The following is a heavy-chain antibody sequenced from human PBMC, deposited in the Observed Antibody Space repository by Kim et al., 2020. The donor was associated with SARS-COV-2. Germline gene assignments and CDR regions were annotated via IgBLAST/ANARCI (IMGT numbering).Heavy chain of an antibody. CDR3: AMTVNDILTGPDY. Sequence: GGSLRLSCAASGFTFSNYNMNWVRQAPGKGLEWVSSISRGTNYIYYADSVKGRFTISRDNDRNSLFLQMNSLRAEDTAVYYCAMTVNDILTGPDYWGQGSLLTVSS. D-gene: IGHD3-9*01. J-gene: IGHJ4*02. V-gene: IGHV3-21*01. CDR2: ISRGTNYI. CDR1: GFTFSNYN.